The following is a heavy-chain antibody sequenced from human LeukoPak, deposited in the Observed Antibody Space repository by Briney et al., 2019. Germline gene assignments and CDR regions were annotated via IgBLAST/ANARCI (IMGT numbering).Heavy chain of an antibody. V-gene: IGHV3-53*01. CDR2: IYSGGST. J-gene: IGHJ4*02. CDR3: ARRAGGYSHPYDY. D-gene: IGHD4-23*01. Sequence: GGSLRLSCTASEFSVGSNYMTWVRQAPGKGLEWVSLIYSGGSTYYADSVKGRFTISRDNSKNTLYLQMNSLRAEDTAVYYCARRAGGYSHPYDYWGQGTLVTVSS. CDR1: EFSVGSNY.